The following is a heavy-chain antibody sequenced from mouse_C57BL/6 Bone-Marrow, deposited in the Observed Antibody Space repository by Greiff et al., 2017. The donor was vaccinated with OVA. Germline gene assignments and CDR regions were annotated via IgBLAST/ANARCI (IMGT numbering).Heavy chain of an antibody. CDR3: ARGTTVVAGSYYAMDY. CDR2: IYPGSGNT. D-gene: IGHD1-1*01. Sequence: QVQLQQSGAELVKPGASVKLSCKASGYTFTDYYINWVKQRPGQGLEWIARIYPGSGNTYYNEKFKGKATLTAEKSSSTAYMQLSSLTSEDSAVYFCARGTTVVAGSYYAMDYWGQGTSVTVSS. V-gene: IGHV1-76*01. CDR1: GYTFTDYY. J-gene: IGHJ4*01.